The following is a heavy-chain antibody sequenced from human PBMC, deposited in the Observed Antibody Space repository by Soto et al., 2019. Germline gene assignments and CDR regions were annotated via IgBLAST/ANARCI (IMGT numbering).Heavy chain of an antibody. V-gene: IGHV3-7*01. CDR2: IKQDGSEK. CDR1: GFTFSSYW. D-gene: IGHD6-19*01. Sequence: GGSLRLSCAASGFTFSSYWMSWVRQAPGKGLEWVANIKQDGSEKYYVDSVKGRFTISRDNAKNSLYLQMNSLRAEDTAVYYCARPYSSGWYRTPGYWGQGTLVTVSS. CDR3: ARPYSSGWYRTPGY. J-gene: IGHJ4*02.